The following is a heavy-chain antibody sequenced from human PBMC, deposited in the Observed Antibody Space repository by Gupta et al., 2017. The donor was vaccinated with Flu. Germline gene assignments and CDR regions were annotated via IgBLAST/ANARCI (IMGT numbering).Heavy chain of an antibody. CDR1: GATFSSYA. V-gene: IGHV1-69*01. D-gene: IGHD3-3*01. Sequence: AQLVQSGAEVKKPGYSVKLSCKASGATFSSYAISWVRQAPGQGLEWMGGIIPIFGTANYAQKFQGRVTITADESTSTAYMELSSLRSEDTAVYYCARSITIFGVVIIHDYYYGMDVWGQGTTVTVSS. CDR3: ARSITIFGVVIIHDYYYGMDV. J-gene: IGHJ6*02. CDR2: IIPIFGTA.